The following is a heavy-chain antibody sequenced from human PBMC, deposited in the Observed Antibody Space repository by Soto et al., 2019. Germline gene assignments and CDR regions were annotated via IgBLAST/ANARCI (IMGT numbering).Heavy chain of an antibody. V-gene: IGHV3-48*01. CDR1: GFTFSSYS. J-gene: IGHJ4*02. D-gene: IGHD6-13*01. Sequence: GGSLRLSCAASGFTFSSYSMNWVRQAPGKGLEWVSYISSSSSTIYYADSVKGRFTISRDNAKNSLYLQMNSLRAEDTAVYYCAKRLIGVSNWFSFDYWGQGALVTVSS. CDR2: ISSSSSTI. CDR3: AKRLIGVSNWFSFDY.